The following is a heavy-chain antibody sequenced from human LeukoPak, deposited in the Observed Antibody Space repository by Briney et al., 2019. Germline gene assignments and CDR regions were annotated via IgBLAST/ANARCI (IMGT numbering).Heavy chain of an antibody. J-gene: IGHJ4*02. Sequence: PGWSLRHSCAATGFTFSTYTMSGVRQAPGKGLEWFSAQNGADDGYYADSVKGRFTISRENSKNTLYLQMNSLRAEDTAVYYCAKARTPVTSYFDKWGQGTLVTVSS. CDR1: GFTFSTYT. CDR3: AKARTPVTSYFDK. CDR2: QNGADDG. V-gene: IGHV3-23*01. D-gene: IGHD4-23*01.